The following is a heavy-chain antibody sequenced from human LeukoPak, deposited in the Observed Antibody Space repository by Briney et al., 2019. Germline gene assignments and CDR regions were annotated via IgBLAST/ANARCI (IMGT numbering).Heavy chain of an antibody. CDR3: ARVGELERRFDAFDI. Sequence: ASVKVSCKASGYTFTSYGISWVRQAPGQGLEWMGWISAYNGNTNYAQKLQGRVTMTTDTSTSTAYMELRSLRSDDTAVYYCARVGELERRFDAFDIRGQGTMVTVSS. D-gene: IGHD1-1*01. CDR1: GYTFTSYG. CDR2: ISAYNGNT. J-gene: IGHJ3*02. V-gene: IGHV1-18*01.